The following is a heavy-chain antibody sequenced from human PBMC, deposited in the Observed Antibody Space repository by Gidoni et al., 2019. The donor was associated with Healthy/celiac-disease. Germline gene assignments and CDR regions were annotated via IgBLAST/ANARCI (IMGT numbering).Heavy chain of an antibody. J-gene: IGHJ3*02. CDR3: ARDLAVAPAFDI. V-gene: IGHV3-11*06. Sequence: GRFTISRDNAKNSLYLQMNSLRAEDTAVYYCARDLAVAPAFDIWGQGTMVTVSS. D-gene: IGHD5-12*01.